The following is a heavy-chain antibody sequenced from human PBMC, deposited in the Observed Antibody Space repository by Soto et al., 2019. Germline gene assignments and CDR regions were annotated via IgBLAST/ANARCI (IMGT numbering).Heavy chain of an antibody. D-gene: IGHD6-6*01. CDR2: IDPSDSYT. Sequence: PWESLKISCKGSGYSFTSYWLSWVRQMPGKGLEWMGRIDPSDSYTNYSPSFQGHVTISADKSISNAYLQWSSLKASDTAMYYCARPNIAQLVSDYHYGMDVWGQGSTVIGS. CDR3: ARPNIAQLVSDYHYGMDV. V-gene: IGHV5-10-1*01. CDR1: GYSFTSYW. J-gene: IGHJ6*02.